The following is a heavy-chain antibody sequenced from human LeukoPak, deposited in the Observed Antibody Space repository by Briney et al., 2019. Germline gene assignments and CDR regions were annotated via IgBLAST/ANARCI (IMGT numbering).Heavy chain of an antibody. J-gene: IGHJ4*03. CDR2: ISWDSGSI. CDR3: AKGNGQFYYYDSTDYYFDY. V-gene: IGHV3-9*03. CDR1: GFTFDDYA. Sequence: PGGSLRLSCAASGFTFDDYAMHWVRQAPGKGLEWVSCISWDSGSIGYADSVKGRFTISRDNAKNSLYLQMNSLRAEDMALYYCAKGNGQFYYYDSTDYYFDYWGQGTMVTVSS. D-gene: IGHD3-22*01.